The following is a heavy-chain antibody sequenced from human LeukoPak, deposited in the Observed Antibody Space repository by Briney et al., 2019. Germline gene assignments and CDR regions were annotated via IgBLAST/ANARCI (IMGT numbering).Heavy chain of an antibody. CDR2: INPRSGGT. CDR1: GYSFTSYH. CDR3: ARDLYSRIADY. V-gene: IGHV1-2*02. D-gene: IGHD2-15*01. J-gene: IGHJ4*02. Sequence: ASVKVSCKASGYSFTSYHVHWVRQAPGQGLEWMGWINPRSGGTNFAQKFQGRVTMTRDTSISTAYMEVSRLTSDDTAVYYCARDLYSRIADYWGQGTLVTVSS.